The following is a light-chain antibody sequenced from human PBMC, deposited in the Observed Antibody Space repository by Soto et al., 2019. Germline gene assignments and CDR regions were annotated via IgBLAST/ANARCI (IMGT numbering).Light chain of an antibody. CDR2: EDN. V-gene: IGLV6-57*02. CDR3: QSYDSNNRGV. Sequence: NFMLTQPHSVSESPGKTVTISCTGSSGSIATNYVQWYQQRPGSAPTSVIYEDNQRSSGVPDRFSGSIDSSSNSASLTISGLKTEDEADYYCQSYDSNNRGVFGGGTKVTVL. CDR1: SGSIATNY. J-gene: IGLJ2*01.